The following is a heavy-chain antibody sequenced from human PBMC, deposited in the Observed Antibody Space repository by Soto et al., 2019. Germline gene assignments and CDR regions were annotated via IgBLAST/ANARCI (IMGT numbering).Heavy chain of an antibody. CDR3: ARAYDSSMNYFDY. J-gene: IGHJ4*02. CDR2: ISYDGSNK. D-gene: IGHD3-22*01. CDR1: GFTFSSFA. Sequence: QVQLVESGGGVVQPGRSLRLSCAASGFTFSSFALHWVRQAPGQGLEWVSRISYDGSNKYYADSGKGRFTISRDNSKNTLYLQMNSLRAEDTAVYYCARAYDSSMNYFDYWGQGTLVTVSS. V-gene: IGHV3-30-3*01.